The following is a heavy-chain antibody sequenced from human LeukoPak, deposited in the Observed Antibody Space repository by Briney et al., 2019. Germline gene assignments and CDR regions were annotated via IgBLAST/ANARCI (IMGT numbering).Heavy chain of an antibody. D-gene: IGHD2-15*01. CDR1: GFTFSSYA. CDR2: ISGSGGST. Sequence: GGSLRLSCAASGFTFSSYAMSWVRQAPGKGLEWVSAISGSGGSTYYADSVKGRFTISRDNSKNTLYLQMNSLRAEDTAVYYCAKHGSINAGGNAPYYCDYWGQGTLVSVPS. CDR3: AKHGSINAGGNAPYYCDY. V-gene: IGHV3-23*01. J-gene: IGHJ4*02.